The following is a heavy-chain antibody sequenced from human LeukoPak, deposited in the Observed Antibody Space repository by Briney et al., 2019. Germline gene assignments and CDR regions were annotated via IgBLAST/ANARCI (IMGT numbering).Heavy chain of an antibody. J-gene: IGHJ4*02. Sequence: SGGSLRLSCAASGFIFSSYTMNWVRQAPGKGLEWVSSISSSSSYIYYADSVKGRFTISRDNAKNSLYLQMNSLRAEDTAVYYCGESGTGDFDYWGQGTLVTDSS. CDR3: GESGTGDFDY. CDR1: GFIFSSYT. CDR2: ISSSSSYI. V-gene: IGHV3-21*01. D-gene: IGHD3-10*01.